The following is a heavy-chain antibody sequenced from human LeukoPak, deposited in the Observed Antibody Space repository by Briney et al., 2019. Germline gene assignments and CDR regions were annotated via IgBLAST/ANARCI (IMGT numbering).Heavy chain of an antibody. V-gene: IGHV3-30*03. D-gene: IGHD7-27*01. CDR1: GFTFSSYG. J-gene: IGHJ4*02. CDR3: ARGVGNWAFDY. Sequence: GGSLRLSCAGSGFTFSSYGIHWVRQAPGKGLEWVAVISDDGSKKFYADSVKGRFTISRDNSKNTLYLQMDSLRAEVTAVYYCARGVGNWAFDYWGQGTLVTVSS. CDR2: ISDDGSKK.